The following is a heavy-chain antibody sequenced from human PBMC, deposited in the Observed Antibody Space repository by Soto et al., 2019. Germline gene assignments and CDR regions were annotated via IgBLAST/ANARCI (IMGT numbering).Heavy chain of an antibody. Sequence: AEALPISCKVSGYTFTSNWIACVRQKPGKGLEWMGMIFPGDSDTRYSPSFQGQVIISADKSISTAYLQWSSLRASDSAMYYCARLSGTSSWFASWGQGALVSASA. J-gene: IGHJ1*01. V-gene: IGHV5-51*01. CDR2: IFPGDSDT. D-gene: IGHD6-13*01. CDR1: GYTFTSNW. CDR3: ARLSGTSSWFAS.